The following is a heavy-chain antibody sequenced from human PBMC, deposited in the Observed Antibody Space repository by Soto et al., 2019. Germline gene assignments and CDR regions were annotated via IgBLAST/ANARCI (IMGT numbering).Heavy chain of an antibody. D-gene: IGHD6-19*01. V-gene: IGHV1-3*01. CDR2: INAGNGNT. CDR3: ARGVAGPLHWFDP. Sequence: QVQLVQSGAEVKKPGASVKVSCKASGYTFTSYAMHWVRQAPGQRLEWMGWINAGNGNTKYSQKFQGRVTITRDTSASTAYMDPTSLRSEDTAVYYCARGVAGPLHWFDPWGQGTLVTVSS. J-gene: IGHJ5*02. CDR1: GYTFTSYA.